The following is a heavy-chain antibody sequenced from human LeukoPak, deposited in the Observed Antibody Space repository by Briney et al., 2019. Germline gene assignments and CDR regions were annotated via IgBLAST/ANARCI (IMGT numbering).Heavy chain of an antibody. CDR1: GGTFSSYA. V-gene: IGHV1-69*13. Sequence: SVKVSCKASGGTFSSYAISWVRQAPGQGLEWMGGIIPIFGTANYAQKFQGRVTITADESTSTAYMELSSLRSEDTAVYYCARAAGGIAAAGFFDYWGQGTLVTVSS. J-gene: IGHJ4*02. CDR2: IIPIFGTA. CDR3: ARAAGGIAAAGFFDY. D-gene: IGHD6-13*01.